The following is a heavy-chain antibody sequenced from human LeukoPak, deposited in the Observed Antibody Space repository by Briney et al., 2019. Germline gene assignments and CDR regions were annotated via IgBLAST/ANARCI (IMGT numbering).Heavy chain of an antibody. D-gene: IGHD2-2*02. Sequence: GGSLRLSCAASGFTFSSYSMSWVRQAPGKGLEWVSAISGSGGSTYYADSVKGRFTISRDNSKNTLYLQMNSLRAEDTAVYYCAKPFGYICSSTSCYTIGATSSDYWGQGTLVTVSS. J-gene: IGHJ4*02. CDR3: AKPFGYICSSTSCYTIGATSSDY. CDR2: ISGSGGST. CDR1: GFTFSSYS. V-gene: IGHV3-23*01.